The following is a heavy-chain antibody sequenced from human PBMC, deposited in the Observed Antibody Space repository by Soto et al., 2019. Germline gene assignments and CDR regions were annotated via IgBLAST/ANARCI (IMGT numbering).Heavy chain of an antibody. CDR1: EFTFSTYS. Sequence: GGSQILSYAGSEFTFSTYSMNWVRQAPGKGLEWVSSISSSSSYIYYADSVKGRFTISRDNAKNSLYLQMNSLRAEDTAVYYCARDAGDYYYYGMDVWGQGTTVTVSS. V-gene: IGHV3-21*01. CDR2: ISSSSSYI. J-gene: IGHJ6*02. D-gene: IGHD3-10*01. CDR3: ARDAGDYYYYGMDV.